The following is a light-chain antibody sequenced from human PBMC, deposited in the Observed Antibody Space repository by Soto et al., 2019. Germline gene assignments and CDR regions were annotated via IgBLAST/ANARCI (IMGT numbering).Light chain of an antibody. J-gene: IGKJ4*01. V-gene: IGKV1-5*03. Sequence: DIQMTQSRSTLSASVGDRVTITCRASQSISSWLAWYQQKPGKAPKLPIYKASSLESGVPSRFRGSGSGTEFTLPISSLQPDDFATYYCQQYNSYPTFGGGTKVEIK. CDR3: QQYNSYPT. CDR2: KAS. CDR1: QSISSW.